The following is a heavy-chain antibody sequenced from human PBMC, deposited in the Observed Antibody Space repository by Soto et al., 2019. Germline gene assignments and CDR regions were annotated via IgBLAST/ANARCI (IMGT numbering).Heavy chain of an antibody. J-gene: IGHJ6*01. D-gene: IGHD1-26*01. V-gene: IGHV3-30-3*01. CDR2: ISYDGSNK. CDR1: GFTFSSYA. Sequence: QVQLVESGGGVVQPGRSLRLSCAASGFTFSSYAMHWVRQAPGKGLEWVAVISYDGSNKYYADSVKGRFTISRDNSKNTLYLQMNSLRAEDTAVYYCARDGWELLLTGGMDVW. CDR3: ARDGWELLLTGGMDV.